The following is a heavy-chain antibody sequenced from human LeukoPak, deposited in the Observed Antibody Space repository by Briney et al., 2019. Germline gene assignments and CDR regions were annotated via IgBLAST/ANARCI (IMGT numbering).Heavy chain of an antibody. CDR2: IRYDGTNK. Sequence: GGSLRLSCAASGFIFSSYGMHWVRQAPGKGLEWVAFIRYDGTNKYYADSVKGRFTISRDNSKNTLYLQMNSLRAEDTAVYYCAGLAQWLVPENYWGQGTLVTVSS. CDR3: AGLAQWLVPENY. CDR1: GFIFSSYG. J-gene: IGHJ4*02. D-gene: IGHD6-19*01. V-gene: IGHV3-30*02.